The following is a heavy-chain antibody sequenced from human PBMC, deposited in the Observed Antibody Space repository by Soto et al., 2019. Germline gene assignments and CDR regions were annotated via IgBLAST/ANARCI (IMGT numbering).Heavy chain of an antibody. J-gene: IGHJ6*02. CDR3: ARDSPPTLEPPLLWFGELLQHYYYYYGMDV. CDR2: ISGSGGST. Sequence: GGSLRLSCAASGFTFSSYAMSWVRQAPGKGLEWVSAISGSGGSTYYADSVKGRFTISRDNSKNTLYLQMNSLRAEDTAVYYCARDSPPTLEPPLLWFGELLQHYYYYYGMDVWGQGTTVTVSS. CDR1: GFTFSSYA. D-gene: IGHD3-10*01. V-gene: IGHV3-23*01.